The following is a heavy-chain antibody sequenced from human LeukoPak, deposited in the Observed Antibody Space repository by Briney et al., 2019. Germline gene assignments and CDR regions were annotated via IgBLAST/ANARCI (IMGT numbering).Heavy chain of an antibody. CDR2: IRSKANSYAT. CDR1: GFTFSGSA. CDR3: TRHAGIAAAGMVY. Sequence: PGGSLRLSCAASGFTFSGSAMHWVRQASGKGLEWVGRIRSKANSYATAYAASVKGRFTISRDDSKNTAYLQMNSLKTEDTAVYYCTRHAGIAAAGMVYWGQGTLVTVSS. D-gene: IGHD6-13*01. J-gene: IGHJ4*02. V-gene: IGHV3-73*01.